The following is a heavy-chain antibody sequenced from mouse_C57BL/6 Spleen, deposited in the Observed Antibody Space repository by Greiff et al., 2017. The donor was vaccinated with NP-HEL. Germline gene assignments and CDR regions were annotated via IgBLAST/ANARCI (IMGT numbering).Heavy chain of an antibody. V-gene: IGHV1-15*01. CDR1: GYTFTDYE. Sequence: QVQLQQSGAELVRPGASVTLSCKASGYTFTDYEMHWVKQTPVHGLEWIGAIDPETGGTAYTQKFKGKAILTADKSSSTAYMELRSLTSEDSAVYYCTRNLDQPAWFAYWGQGTLVTVSA. D-gene: IGHD6-1*01. J-gene: IGHJ3*01. CDR3: TRNLDQPAWFAY. CDR2: IDPETGGT.